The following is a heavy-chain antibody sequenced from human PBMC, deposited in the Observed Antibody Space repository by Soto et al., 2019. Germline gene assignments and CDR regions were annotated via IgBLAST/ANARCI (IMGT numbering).Heavy chain of an antibody. CDR3: AINEGRDVSTFDY. D-gene: IGHD3-10*02. CDR2: IIPIFGTA. J-gene: IGHJ4*02. Sequence: QVQLVQSGAEVKTPGSSVKVSCKASGGIFTRYNIRWVRQDPGQGLEWMGAIIPIFGTANYAQKFQGRVTITADAITSTAYMELSSLRSEDTAMYYCAINEGRDVSTFDYWGQGTLVTVSS. CDR1: GGIFTRYN. V-gene: IGHV1-69*01.